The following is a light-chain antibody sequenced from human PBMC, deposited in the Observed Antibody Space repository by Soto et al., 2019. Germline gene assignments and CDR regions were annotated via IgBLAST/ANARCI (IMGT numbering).Light chain of an antibody. V-gene: IGKV3-11*01. J-gene: IGKJ5*01. CDR3: QHRSKWPTIT. Sequence: EFVFTQSPATLSVSPGERATLSCRASQSVSTDIAWYQQTPGQAPRLLXYDASSRVNGIPARFTGSGSGTVLTLTITSLEPDDFALYACQHRSKWPTITFGQGTRLEIK. CDR2: DAS. CDR1: QSVSTD.